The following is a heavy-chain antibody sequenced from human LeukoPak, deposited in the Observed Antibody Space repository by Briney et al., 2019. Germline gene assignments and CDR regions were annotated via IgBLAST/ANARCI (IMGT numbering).Heavy chain of an antibody. Sequence: GGSLRLSCAASGFTFSGSAMHWVRQASGKGLEWVGRIRSKANSYATAYAASVKGRFTISRDDSRNTTYLQMNSLKTEDAAVYYCTSRPLLSYYGSGRTRSDYWGQGTLVTVSS. V-gene: IGHV3-73*01. CDR3: TSRPLLSYYGSGRTRSDY. D-gene: IGHD3-10*01. J-gene: IGHJ4*02. CDR2: IRSKANSYAT. CDR1: GFTFSGSA.